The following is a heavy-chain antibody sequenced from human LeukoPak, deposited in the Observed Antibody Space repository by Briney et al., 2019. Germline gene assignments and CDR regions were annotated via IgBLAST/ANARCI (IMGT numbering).Heavy chain of an antibody. Sequence: GASVKVSCKASGGTFSSYAISWVRQAPGQGLEWMGRIIPILGTANYAQKFQGRVTITADKSTSTAYMELSSLRSEDTAVYYCARTPDCSSTSCYRRYYFDYWGQGTLVTVSS. V-gene: IGHV1-69*04. CDR2: IIPILGTA. J-gene: IGHJ4*02. D-gene: IGHD2-2*02. CDR3: ARTPDCSSTSCYRRYYFDY. CDR1: GGTFSSYA.